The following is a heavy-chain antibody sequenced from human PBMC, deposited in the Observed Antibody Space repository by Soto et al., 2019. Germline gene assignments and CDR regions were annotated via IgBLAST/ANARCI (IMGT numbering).Heavy chain of an antibody. V-gene: IGHV3-23*01. Sequence: GGSLRLSCAASGFTFSSYSMNWVRQAPGKGLEWVSALSGSGGTTYYADSVRGRFTISRDNSKNTLFLQMSSLRAEDTALYYCAKQRAGYGSGSDTFYFDFWGQGTLVTVSS. J-gene: IGHJ4*02. CDR1: GFTFSSYS. CDR3: AKQRAGYGSGSDTFYFDF. D-gene: IGHD3-10*01. CDR2: LSGSGGTT.